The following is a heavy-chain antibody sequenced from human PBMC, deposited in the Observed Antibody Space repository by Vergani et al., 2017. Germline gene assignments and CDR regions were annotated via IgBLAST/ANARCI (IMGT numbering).Heavy chain of an antibody. CDR2: IYYSGST. J-gene: IGHJ2*01. CDR1: GGSISSYY. D-gene: IGHD1-1*01. Sequence: QVQLQESGPGLVKPSETLSLTCTVSGGSISSYYWSWIRQPPGKGLEWIGYIYYSGSTNYNPSLKSRVTISVDTSKNQFSLKLSYVTAADTAVYYCARDGQPNGYFDLWGRGTLVTVSS. CDR3: ARDGQPNGYFDL. V-gene: IGHV4-59*01.